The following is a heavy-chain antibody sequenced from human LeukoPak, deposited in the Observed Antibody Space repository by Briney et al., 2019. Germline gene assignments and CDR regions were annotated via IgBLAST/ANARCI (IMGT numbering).Heavy chain of an antibody. Sequence: SETLSLTCTVSGGSISSGGYYWNWIRQHPLKCLEWIGYIYNSGRTHTKPSLKSRVTISVDTSKNQLSLKPRYVTPADTAVYYCARGAKMATRGLDYWGQGTLVTVSS. D-gene: IGHD5-24*01. CDR3: ARGAKMATRGLDY. CDR2: IYNSGRT. J-gene: IGHJ4*02. CDR1: GGSISSGGYY. V-gene: IGHV4-31*03.